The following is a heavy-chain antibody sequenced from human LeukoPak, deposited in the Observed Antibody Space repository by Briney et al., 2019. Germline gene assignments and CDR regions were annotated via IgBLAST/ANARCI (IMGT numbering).Heavy chain of an antibody. J-gene: IGHJ3*02. Sequence: PGGSLRLSCAASGFTFSSYSMNWVRQAPGKGVEWVSSISSSSSYIYYADSVKGRFTISRDNAKNSLYLQMNSLRAEDTAVYYCARESVVVNAFDIWGQGTMVTVSS. CDR2: ISSSSSYI. CDR1: GFTFSSYS. CDR3: ARESVVVNAFDI. D-gene: IGHD3-22*01. V-gene: IGHV3-21*01.